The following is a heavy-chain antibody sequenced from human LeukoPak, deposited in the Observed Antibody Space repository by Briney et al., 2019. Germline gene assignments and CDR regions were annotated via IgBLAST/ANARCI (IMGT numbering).Heavy chain of an antibody. CDR2: INPNNGGT. CDR1: GYTFTGYY. Sequence: ASVKVSCKASGYTFTGYYMHWVRQAPGQGLEWMGWINPNNGGTNYAQKFQGRVTMTRDTSISTAYMELSRLRSDDTAVYYCAMSHDYYDSSGYYYFDYWGQGTLVTLSS. D-gene: IGHD3-22*01. J-gene: IGHJ4*02. CDR3: AMSHDYYDSSGYYYFDY. V-gene: IGHV1-2*02.